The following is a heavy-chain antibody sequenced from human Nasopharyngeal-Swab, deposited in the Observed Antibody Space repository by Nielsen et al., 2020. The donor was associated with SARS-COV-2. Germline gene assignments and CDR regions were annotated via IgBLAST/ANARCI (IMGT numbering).Heavy chain of an antibody. J-gene: IGHJ4*02. V-gene: IGHV3-11*04. CDR1: GFTFSDYY. CDR2: IGSSGSPI. D-gene: IGHD5-24*01. CDR3: ARASDPPVQLFLPPDY. Sequence: GESLKISCAASGFTFSDYYMSWIRQAPGKGLEWISYIGSSGSPIYYADSVKGRFTISRDNAKNSLYLQMNSLRADDTAVYYCARASDPPVQLFLPPDYWGQGTLVTVSA.